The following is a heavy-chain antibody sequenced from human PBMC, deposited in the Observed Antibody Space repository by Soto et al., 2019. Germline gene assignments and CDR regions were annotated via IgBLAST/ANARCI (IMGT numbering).Heavy chain of an antibody. CDR1: GFTFSSYW. CDR2: SNDYSSTT. CDR3: ARGGLEPFDC. D-gene: IGHD1-1*01. J-gene: IGHJ4*02. V-gene: IGHV3-74*01. Sequence: PWESLTLSCAASGFTFSSYWMHWGRHAQGKGLVWVSRSNDYSSTTNYADSVKGRFTISRDKDKITLYLQMNSLSAEDTAVYYCARGGLEPFDCWGQGTLVTVSS.